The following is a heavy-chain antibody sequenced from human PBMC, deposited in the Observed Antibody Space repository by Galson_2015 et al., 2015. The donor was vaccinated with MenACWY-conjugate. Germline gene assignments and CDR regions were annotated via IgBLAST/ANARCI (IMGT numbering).Heavy chain of an antibody. J-gene: IGHJ6*02. CDR3: ASGWFPEEDGMDV. CDR2: ISSSSSYI. D-gene: IGHD2-15*01. CDR1: GFTFSSYS. V-gene: IGHV3-21*01. Sequence: SLRLSCAASGFTFSSYSMNWVRQAPGKGLEWVSSISSSSSYIYYADSVKGRFTISRDNAKNSLYLQMNSLRAEDTAVYYCASGWFPEEDGMDVWGQGTTVTVSS.